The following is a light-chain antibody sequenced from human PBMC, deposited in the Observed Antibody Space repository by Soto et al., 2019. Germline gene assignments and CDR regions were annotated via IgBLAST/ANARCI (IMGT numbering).Light chain of an antibody. Sequence: EIVLTQSPGTLSLFPGERATLSCRATQSVNSDYLAWYQQKPGQAPRLLIYIASRRATGTPDRFSGSGSGTAFTITISRLEPEDFAVYYCQQYGTSPWTFGQGTKVEIK. J-gene: IGKJ1*01. CDR3: QQYGTSPWT. CDR1: QSVNSDY. V-gene: IGKV3-20*01. CDR2: IAS.